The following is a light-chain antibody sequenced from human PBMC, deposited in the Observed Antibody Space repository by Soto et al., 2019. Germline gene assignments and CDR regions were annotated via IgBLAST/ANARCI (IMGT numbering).Light chain of an antibody. CDR1: SSNIGSNY. J-gene: IGLJ2*01. CDR2: RNN. V-gene: IGLV1-47*01. Sequence: QSVLTQPPSTSGTPGQRVTISCSGSSSNIGSNYVYWYHQLPGTAPKLLIYRNNQRPSGVPDRFSGSKSGTSASLAISGLRSEDEADYYCAAWDDSLRGVVIGGGTKLTVL. CDR3: AAWDDSLRGVV.